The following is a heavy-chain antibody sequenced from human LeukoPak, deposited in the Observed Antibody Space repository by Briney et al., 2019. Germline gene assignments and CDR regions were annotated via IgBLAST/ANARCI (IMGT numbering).Heavy chain of an antibody. V-gene: IGHV1-69*13. CDR1: GGTFSSYA. CDR3: ARGAGYYDILTGYYKGYLDY. J-gene: IGHJ4*02. Sequence: ASVKVSCTASGGTFSSYAISWVRQAPGQGLEWMGGIIPIFGTANYAQKFQGRVTITADESTSTAYMELSSLRSEDTAVYYCARGAGYYDILTGYYKGYLDYWGQGTLVTVSS. CDR2: IIPIFGTA. D-gene: IGHD3-9*01.